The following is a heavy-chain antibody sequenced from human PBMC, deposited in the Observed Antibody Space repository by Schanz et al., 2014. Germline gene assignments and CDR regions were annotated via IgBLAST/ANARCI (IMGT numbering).Heavy chain of an antibody. J-gene: IGHJ5*02. D-gene: IGHD1-26*01. CDR1: GFMFRSHD. CDR2: VCYDGSKK. CDR3: AKEVGATLFHWFGP. V-gene: IGHV3-33*06. Sequence: QVHLVESGGGVVPPGRALRLSCAASGFMFRSHDMHWVRQAPGKGLEWVAVVCYDGSKKYYADSVKGRFTTSRDNSKNTMYLQMNSLRAEDTAVYYCAKEVGATLFHWFGPWGRGTLVSVSS.